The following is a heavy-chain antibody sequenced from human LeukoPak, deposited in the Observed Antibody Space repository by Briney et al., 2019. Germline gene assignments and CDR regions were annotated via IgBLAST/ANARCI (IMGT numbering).Heavy chain of an antibody. J-gene: IGHJ5*02. CDR1: GFTFDDYA. CDR2: ISGDGGST. V-gene: IGHV3-43*02. CDR3: TKCYYAWTNTHWFDP. D-gene: IGHD3-22*01. Sequence: PGGALRLSCAASGFTFDDYAMHWVRQAPGKGLEWVSLISGDGGSTYYADSVKCRFTIARDYAESSLYLQMNRLSTQNTALTYCTKCYYAWTNTHWFDPWGQGTLVTVSS.